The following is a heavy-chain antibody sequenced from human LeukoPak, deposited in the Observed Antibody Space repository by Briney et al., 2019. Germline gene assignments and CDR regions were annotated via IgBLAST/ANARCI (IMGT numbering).Heavy chain of an antibody. CDR3: ARMGRGYGMDV. V-gene: IGHV2-70*04. CDR1: GFSPSTSGMR. Sequence: ESGPALVKPTQTLTLTCTFSGFSPSTSGMRVSWIRQPPGKALEWLARIDWDDDKFYSTSLKTRLTISKDTSKNQVVLTMTNMDPVDTATYYCARMGRGYGMDVWGKGTTVTVSS. CDR2: IDWDDDK. D-gene: IGHD3-10*01. J-gene: IGHJ6*04.